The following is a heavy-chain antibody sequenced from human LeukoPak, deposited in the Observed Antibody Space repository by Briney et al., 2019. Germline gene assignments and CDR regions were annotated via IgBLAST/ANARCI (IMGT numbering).Heavy chain of an antibody. CDR3: ASDSSGWYQYFQH. D-gene: IGHD6-19*01. V-gene: IGHV3-66*01. CDR1: GFTVSSNY. CDR2: IYSGGST. Sequence: GGSLRLSCAASGFTVSSNYMSWVRQAPGKGLEWVSIIYSGGSTYYADSVKGRFTISRDNSKNSLYLQMNSLRAEDTAVYYCASDSSGWYQYFQHWGQGTLVTVSS. J-gene: IGHJ1*01.